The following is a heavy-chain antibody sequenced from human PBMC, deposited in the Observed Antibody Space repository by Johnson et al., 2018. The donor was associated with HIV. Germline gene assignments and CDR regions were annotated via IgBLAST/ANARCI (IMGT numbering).Heavy chain of an antibody. CDR2: IKQDGSEK. D-gene: IGHD6-6*01. V-gene: IGHV3-7*01. CDR1: GFTFSSYW. CDR3: ARESSSSSGAFDI. Sequence: EVQLVESVGGLVQPGGSLRLSCAASGFTFSSYWMSWVRQAPGKGLEWVANIKQDGSEKYYVDSVKGRFTISRDNAKNSLYLQMNSLRAEDTAVYYCARESSSSSGAFDIWGQGTLVTVSS. J-gene: IGHJ3*02.